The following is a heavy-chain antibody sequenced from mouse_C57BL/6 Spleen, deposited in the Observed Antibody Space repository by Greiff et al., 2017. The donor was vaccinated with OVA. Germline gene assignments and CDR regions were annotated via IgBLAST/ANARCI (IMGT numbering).Heavy chain of an antibody. J-gene: IGHJ3*01. CDR2: IDPETGGT. CDR3: TRKGWFAY. CDR1: GYTFTDYE. V-gene: IGHV1-15*01. Sequence: QVQLQQSGAELVRPGASVTLSCKASGYTFTDYEMHWVKQTPVHGLEWIGAIDPETGGTAYNQKFKGKAILTADKSSSTAYMELRSLTAEDSAVYYGTRKGWFAYWGQGTLVTVSA.